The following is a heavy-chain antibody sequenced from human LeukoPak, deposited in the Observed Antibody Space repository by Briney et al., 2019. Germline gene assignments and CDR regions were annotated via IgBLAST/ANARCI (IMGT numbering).Heavy chain of an antibody. Sequence: GGSLRLSCVASGFTFSNYNMNWVRQAPGRGLEWGSSISGSGSYIYYADSLKGRFTISRDNAKNPLYLQMNSLRAEDTAVYYCARDPYYDFWSDYGTEAFDIWGQGTMVTVSS. D-gene: IGHD3-3*01. V-gene: IGHV3-21*01. J-gene: IGHJ3*02. CDR2: ISGSGSYI. CDR3: ARDPYYDFWSDYGTEAFDI. CDR1: GFTFSNYN.